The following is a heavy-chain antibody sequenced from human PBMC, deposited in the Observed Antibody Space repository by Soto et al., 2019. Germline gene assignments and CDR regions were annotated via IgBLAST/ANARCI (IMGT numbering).Heavy chain of an antibody. Sequence: SDTLSLTCSVSGGSISSGDYYWSWIRQPPGKGLEWIGYIYYNGGTYYNPSLKSRIIISVDTSKNQFSLKLTSVTAADTAVYYCASIVGAASGWFDPWGQGTLVTVS. J-gene: IGHJ5*02. V-gene: IGHV4-30-4*02. CDR3: ASIVGAASGWFDP. CDR2: IYYNGGT. CDR1: GGSISSGDYY. D-gene: IGHD1-26*01.